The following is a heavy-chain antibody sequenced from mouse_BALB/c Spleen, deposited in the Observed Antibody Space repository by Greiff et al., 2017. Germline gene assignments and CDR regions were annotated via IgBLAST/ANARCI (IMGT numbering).Heavy chain of an antibody. J-gene: IGHJ3*01. CDR3: ARRRTGMFAY. D-gene: IGHD4-1*01. Sequence: VQLKESGPGLVKPSQSLSLTCTVTGYSITSDYAWNWIRQFPGNKLEWMGYISYSGSTSYNPSLKSRISITRDTSKNQFFLQLNSVTTEDTATYYCARRRTGMFAYWGQGTLVTVSA. CDR1: GYSITSDYA. V-gene: IGHV3-2*02. CDR2: ISYSGST.